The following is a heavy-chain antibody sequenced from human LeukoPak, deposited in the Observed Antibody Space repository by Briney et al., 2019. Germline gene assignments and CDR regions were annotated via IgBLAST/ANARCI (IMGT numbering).Heavy chain of an antibody. J-gene: IGHJ4*02. CDR3: ATPRTYYYGSGSYYHFGY. CDR1: GYTLTELS. CDR2: FDPEDGET. Sequence: ASVKVSCKVSGYTLTELSMHWVRQAPGKGLEWMGGFDPEDGETIYAQKFQGRVTMTEDTSTDTAYMELSSLRSEDTAVYYCATPRTYYYGSGSYYHFGYWGQGTLVTVSS. D-gene: IGHD3-10*01. V-gene: IGHV1-24*01.